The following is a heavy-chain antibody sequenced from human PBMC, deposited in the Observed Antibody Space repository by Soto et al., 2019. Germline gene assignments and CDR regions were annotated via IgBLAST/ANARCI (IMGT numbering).Heavy chain of an antibody. J-gene: IGHJ4*02. Sequence: QVQLVESGGGVVQPGRSLRLSCAASGFTLSTYGMHWVRQAPGKGLEWVAILSYDGNNKYYADSVKGRFTISRDNSKNTLYLQMNSLRDDDTAVYYCAKTPDFWSGTLDYWGQGTLVTVSS. CDR3: AKTPDFWSGTLDY. CDR1: GFTLSTYG. V-gene: IGHV3-30*18. CDR2: LSYDGNNK. D-gene: IGHD3-3*01.